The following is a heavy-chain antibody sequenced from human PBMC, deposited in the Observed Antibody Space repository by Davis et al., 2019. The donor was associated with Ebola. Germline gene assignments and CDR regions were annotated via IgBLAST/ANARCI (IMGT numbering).Heavy chain of an antibody. CDR2: ISSGGGAP. CDR1: GFTFSTYA. V-gene: IGHV3-23*01. J-gene: IGHJ4*02. D-gene: IGHD1-26*01. CDR3: AKQRGVGAIDYDY. Sequence: GSLKISCAASGFTFSTYAMGWVRQAPGKGLEWVSDISSGGGAPYYADSVKGRFTTFRDNPKNTLYLQMNSLRADDTAVYYCAKQRGVGAIDYDYWGRGTVVTVSS.